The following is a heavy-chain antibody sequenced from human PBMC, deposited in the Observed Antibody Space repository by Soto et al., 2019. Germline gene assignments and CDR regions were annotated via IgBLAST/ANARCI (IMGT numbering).Heavy chain of an antibody. Sequence: SETLSLTCTVSGGSISSTSYYWGWLRQPPGKGLEWIGIIYYSGSTYYNPSLKSRVTISVDTSKNQFSLKLSSVAAADTAVYYCARHTSYTSGWCDYWGRGTLVTVSS. V-gene: IGHV4-39*01. CDR3: ARHTSYTSGWCDY. CDR2: IYYSGST. D-gene: IGHD6-19*01. J-gene: IGHJ4*02. CDR1: GGSISSTSYY.